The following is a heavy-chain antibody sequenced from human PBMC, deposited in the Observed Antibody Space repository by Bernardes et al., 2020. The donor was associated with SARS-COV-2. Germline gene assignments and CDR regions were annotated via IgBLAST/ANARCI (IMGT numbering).Heavy chain of an antibody. Sequence: GGSLRLSCAASGFTFTSSSMNWVRQAPGKGLEWVSSISTTSTWIYYADSVRGRFTISRDNAKSSLYLQMNSLRAEDTAVYYCVSSAMAVAGRRDYFDHWGQGTLVTVSS. CDR2: ISTTSTWI. CDR1: GFTFTSSS. J-gene: IGHJ4*02. D-gene: IGHD6-19*01. V-gene: IGHV3-21*01. CDR3: VSSAMAVAGRRDYFDH.